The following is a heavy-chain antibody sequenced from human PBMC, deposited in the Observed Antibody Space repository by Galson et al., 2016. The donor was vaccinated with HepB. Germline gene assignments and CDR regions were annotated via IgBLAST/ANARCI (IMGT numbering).Heavy chain of an antibody. Sequence: TLSLTCAVSGGSISNGAYSWSWIRQSPGKGLECIGYIYHSGTSYYSPSLKRRVTISVGRSKNRFSLKLRSVTAADTAVYYCAGAYYDFRSASNYGMDVWGQGTTVIVSS. J-gene: IGHJ6*02. V-gene: IGHV4-30-2*06. CDR3: AGAYYDFRSASNYGMDV. D-gene: IGHD3-3*01. CDR1: GGSISNGAYS. CDR2: IYHSGTS.